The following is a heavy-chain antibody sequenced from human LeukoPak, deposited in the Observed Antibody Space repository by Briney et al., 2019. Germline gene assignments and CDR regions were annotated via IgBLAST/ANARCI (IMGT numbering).Heavy chain of an antibody. CDR3: ASCYYDILTGYPNTYYYYGMDV. J-gene: IGHJ6*02. Sequence: ASVKVSCKASGYTFTGYYMHWVRQAPGQGLEWMGWINPNSGGTNYAQKFQGRVTMTRDTSISIAYMELSRLRSDDTAVYYCASCYYDILTGYPNTYYYYGMDVWGQGTTVTVSS. CDR1: GYTFTGYY. D-gene: IGHD3-9*01. CDR2: INPNSGGT. V-gene: IGHV1-2*02.